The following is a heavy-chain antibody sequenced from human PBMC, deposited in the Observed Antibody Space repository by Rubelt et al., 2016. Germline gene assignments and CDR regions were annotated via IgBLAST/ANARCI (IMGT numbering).Heavy chain of an antibody. CDR3: ARGYCTNGVCYGGDY. J-gene: IGHJ4*02. V-gene: IGHV4-39*07. D-gene: IGHD2-8*01. Sequence: QLQLQESGPGLVKPSETLSLTCTVSGGSISSSSYYWGWIRQPPGKGLEWIGEINHSGSTNYNPSLKSRVTISVDTSKNQFSLKLSSVTAADTAVYYCARGYCTNGVCYGGDYWGQGTLATVSS. CDR1: GGSISSSSYY. CDR2: INHSGST.